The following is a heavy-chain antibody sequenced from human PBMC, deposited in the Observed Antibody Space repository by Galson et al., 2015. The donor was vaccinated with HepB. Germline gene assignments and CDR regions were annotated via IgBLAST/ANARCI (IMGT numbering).Heavy chain of an antibody. CDR1: GYSFTSYW. CDR2: IDPSDSYT. V-gene: IGHV5-10-1*01. Sequence: QSGAEVKKPGESLRISCKGSGYSFTSYWISWVRQMPGKGLEWMGRIDPSDSYTNYSPSFQGHVTISADKSISTTYLQWSSLKASDTAMYYCARLSSYYYDSSGSLGLPENWGQGSLVTVSS. D-gene: IGHD3-22*01. J-gene: IGHJ4*02. CDR3: ARLSSYYYDSSGSLGLPEN.